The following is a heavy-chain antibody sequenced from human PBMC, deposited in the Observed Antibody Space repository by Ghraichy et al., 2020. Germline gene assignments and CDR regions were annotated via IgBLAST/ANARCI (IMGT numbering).Heavy chain of an antibody. CDR1: GFTFSSYW. CDR2: INHDGGET. J-gene: IGHJ3*01. CDR3: ASCPGYSTGWCCGFDF. V-gene: IGHV3-7*01. Sequence: GGSLRLSCAASGFTFSSYWISWVRQAPGKGLEWVANINHDGGETYYVDSVKGRFTISRDNAKNSLYLQMNSLRAEDTAVYYCASCPGYSTGWCCGFDFWGPGTMVTVSS. D-gene: IGHD6-19*01.